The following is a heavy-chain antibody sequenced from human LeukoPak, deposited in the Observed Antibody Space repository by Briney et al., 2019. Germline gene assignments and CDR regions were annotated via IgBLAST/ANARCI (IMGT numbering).Heavy chain of an antibody. V-gene: IGHV1-46*01. J-gene: IGHJ4*02. D-gene: IGHD3-22*01. CDR1: GYTFTSYY. CDR2: INPSGGST. Sequence: ASVKVSCKASGYTFTSYYMHWVRQAPGQGLEWMGIINPSGGSTSYAQKFQGRVTMTRDTSTSTVYMELSSLRYEDTAVYYCARSSRITMIVVVTKGGFDYWGQGTLVTVSS. CDR3: ARSSRITMIVVVTKGGFDY.